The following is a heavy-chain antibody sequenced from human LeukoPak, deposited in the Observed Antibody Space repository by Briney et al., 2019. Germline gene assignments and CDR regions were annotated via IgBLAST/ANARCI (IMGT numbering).Heavy chain of an antibody. J-gene: IGHJ4*02. Sequence: GGSLRLSCAASGFTFSRYSMIWVRQAPGKGLQWVSFISSSSGSIYYADSVKGRFTISRDNAKNPLFLQMNSLRAEDTAVYYCAKVELATIDYWGQGTLVTVSS. CDR3: AKVELATIDY. CDR2: ISSSSGSI. CDR1: GFTFSRYS. V-gene: IGHV3-21*01. D-gene: IGHD5-24*01.